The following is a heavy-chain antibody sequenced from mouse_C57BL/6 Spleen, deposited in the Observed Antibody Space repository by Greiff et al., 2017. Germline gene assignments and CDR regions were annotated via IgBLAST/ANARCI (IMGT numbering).Heavy chain of an antibody. D-gene: IGHD2-4*01. J-gene: IGHJ4*01. CDR3: AKNSDYDGPHYYAMDY. CDR2: IWRGGST. V-gene: IGHV2-5*01. CDR1: GFSLTSYG. Sequence: QVQLQQSGPGLVQPSQSLSITCTVSGFSLTSYGVHWVRQSPGKGLEWLGVIWRGGSTDYNAAFMSRLSITKDNSKSQVFFKMNSLQADDTAIYYCAKNSDYDGPHYYAMDYWGQGTSVTVSS.